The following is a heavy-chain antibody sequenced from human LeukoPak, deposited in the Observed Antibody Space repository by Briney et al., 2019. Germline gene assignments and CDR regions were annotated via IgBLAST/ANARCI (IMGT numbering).Heavy chain of an antibody. CDR2: INPNRGGT. V-gene: IGHV1-2*02. D-gene: IGHD3-16*01. CDR1: GYTFTGYY. Sequence: ASVKVSCKASGYTFTGYYMHWVRQAPGQGVEWMGWINPNRGGTNYAQKFQRRITMTRDTYISTAYMDLSRLRSYDTAVYYRARDRVMITFGGVTRPLSWPYYYSIDVWGKGTTVTVSS. CDR3: ARDRVMITFGGVTRPLSWPYYYSIDV. J-gene: IGHJ6*03.